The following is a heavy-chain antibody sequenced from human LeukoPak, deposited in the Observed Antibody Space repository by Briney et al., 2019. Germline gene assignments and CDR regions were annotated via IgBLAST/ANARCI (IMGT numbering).Heavy chain of an antibody. D-gene: IGHD5-12*01. V-gene: IGHV1-8*01. J-gene: IGHJ6*04. CDR3: ARGGGGGGVCGYQVRAV. CDR2: MNPNSGNT. CDR1: GYTFTSYD. Sequence: ASVKVSCKASGYTFTSYDINWVRQATGQGLEWMGWMNPNSGNTGYAQKFQGRVTMTRNTSISTAYMELSSLRSEDTAVYYCARGGGGGGVCGYQVRAVGGKGTTAPVSA.